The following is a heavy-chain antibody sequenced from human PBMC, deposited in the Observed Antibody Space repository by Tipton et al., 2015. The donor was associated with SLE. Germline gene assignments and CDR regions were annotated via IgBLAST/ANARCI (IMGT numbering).Heavy chain of an antibody. J-gene: IGHJ6*03. D-gene: IGHD3-10*01. CDR3: ARSPSAGYYYIDV. CDR1: GGTFSSYT. Sequence: QLVQSGAEVKKPGSSVKVSCKASGGTFSSYTISWVRQAPGQGLEWMGRIIPILGIANYAQKFQGRVTITADKSTSTAYMELSSLRSEDTAVYYCARSPSAGYYYIDVWGKVTTVTVSS. CDR2: IIPILGIA. V-gene: IGHV1-69*09.